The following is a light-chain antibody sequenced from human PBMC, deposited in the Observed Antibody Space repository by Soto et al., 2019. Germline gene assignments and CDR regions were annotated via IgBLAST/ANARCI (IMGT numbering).Light chain of an antibody. V-gene: IGLV2-23*01. CDR3: CSYAGSRSWV. CDR1: NNDVANYNL. J-gene: IGLJ3*02. Sequence: QSALTQPASVSGSPGQSITISCTGTNNDVANYNLVSWYQQHPGKASKLRIYEGSKRPSGVSNRFSGSKSANTASLTISGLQAEDEADYYCCSYAGSRSWVFGGGTKLTVL. CDR2: EGS.